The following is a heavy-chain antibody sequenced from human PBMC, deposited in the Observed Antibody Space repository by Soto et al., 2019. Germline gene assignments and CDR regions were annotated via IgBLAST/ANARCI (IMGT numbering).Heavy chain of an antibody. CDR3: ARGDCSGGSCFRGVRWFDP. J-gene: IGHJ5*02. D-gene: IGHD2-15*01. V-gene: IGHV1-2*04. CDR1: GYTFTGYY. Sequence: QVQLVQSGAEVKKPGASVKVSCKASGYTFTGYYMHWVRQAPGQGLEWMGWINPNSGGTNYAQKFQGWVTMTRDTSISTAYMELSSLRSDDTAVYYCARGDCSGGSCFRGVRWFDPWGQGTLVTVSS. CDR2: INPNSGGT.